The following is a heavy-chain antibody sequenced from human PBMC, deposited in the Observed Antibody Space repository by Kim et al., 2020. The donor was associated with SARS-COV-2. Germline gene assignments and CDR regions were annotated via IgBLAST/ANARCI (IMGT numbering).Heavy chain of an antibody. Sequence: SETLSLTCTVSGGSISSYYWSWIRQPPGKGLEWIGYIYYSGSTNYNPSLKSRVTISVDTSKNQFSLKLSSVTAADTAVYYCARHPPGYRRVVYWFDPWGQGTLVTVSS. CDR2: IYYSGST. CDR3: ARHPPGYRRVVYWFDP. J-gene: IGHJ5*02. CDR1: GGSISSYY. V-gene: IGHV4-59*08. D-gene: IGHD3-16*02.